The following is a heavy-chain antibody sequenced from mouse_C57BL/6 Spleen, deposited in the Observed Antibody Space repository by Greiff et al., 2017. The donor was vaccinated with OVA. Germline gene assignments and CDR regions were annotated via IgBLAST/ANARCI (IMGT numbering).Heavy chain of an antibody. CDR3: ARELRTVFDY. J-gene: IGHJ2*01. CDR1: GYTFTDCN. CDR2: INPNNGGT. V-gene: IGHV1-22*01. D-gene: IGHD5-5*01. Sequence: VQLQQSGPELVKPGASVKMSCKASGYTFTDCNMHWVKQSHGKSLEWIGYINPNNGGTSYNQKFKGKATLTVNKSSSTAYMELRSLTSEDSAVYYCARELRTVFDYWGQGTTLTVSS.